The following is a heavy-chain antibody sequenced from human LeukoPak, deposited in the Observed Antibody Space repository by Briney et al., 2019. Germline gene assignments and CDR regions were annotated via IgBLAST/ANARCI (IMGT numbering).Heavy chain of an antibody. V-gene: IGHV1-2*02. CDR2: INPNSGGT. CDR3: ATGDIVVVPAADNWFDP. CDR1: GYTFTGYY. Sequence: ASVKVSCKASGYTFTGYYMHWVRQAHGQGLEWMGWINPNSGGTNYAQKFQGRVTMTRDTSISTAYMELSRLRSDDTAVYYCATGDIVVVPAADNWFDPWGQGTLVTVSS. D-gene: IGHD2-2*01. J-gene: IGHJ5*02.